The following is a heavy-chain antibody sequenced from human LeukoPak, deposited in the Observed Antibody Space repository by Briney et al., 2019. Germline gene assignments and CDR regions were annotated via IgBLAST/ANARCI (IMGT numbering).Heavy chain of an antibody. CDR1: GGSISSYY. V-gene: IGHV4-4*07. CDR2: IYTSGST. CDR3: ARDGYSSSWYLIGWFDP. Sequence: SETLSLTCTVSGGSISSYYWSWIRQPPGKGLEWIGRIYTSGSTNYNPSLKSRVTMSVDTSKNQFSLKLSSVTAADTAVYYCARDGYSSSWYLIGWFDPWGQGTLVTVSS. J-gene: IGHJ5*02. D-gene: IGHD6-13*01.